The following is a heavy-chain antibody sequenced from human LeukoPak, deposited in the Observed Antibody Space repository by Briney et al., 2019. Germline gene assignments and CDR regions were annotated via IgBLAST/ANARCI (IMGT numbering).Heavy chain of an antibody. D-gene: IGHD6-19*01. CDR1: GFPFSTYW. CDR2: ISSDGSST. V-gene: IGHV3-74*01. J-gene: IGHJ4*02. Sequence: GGSLRLLWEASGFPFSTYWMHWVRQAPGKGLVWVSRISSDGSSTNFADSVKGRFTISRDNAKNTLYPQMNSLRAEDTAVYYCARDPGAVAGNPYFFDYWGQGTLVTVSS. CDR3: ARDPGAVAGNPYFFDY.